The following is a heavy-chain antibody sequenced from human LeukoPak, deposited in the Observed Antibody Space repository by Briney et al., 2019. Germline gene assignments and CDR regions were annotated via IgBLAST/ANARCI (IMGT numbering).Heavy chain of an antibody. V-gene: IGHV3-23*01. CDR2: ISDNGGST. D-gene: IGHD2-21*01. CDR3: ARRGVVIRVILVGFHKEAYYFDS. Sequence: GGSPRLSSADPGITLSNYGMTWVRQGPRKGPERAAGISDNGGSTNYADSVKGRFTISRDNPKNTLYLQMNSLRAEDTAVYFCARRGVVIRVILVGFHKEAYYFDSWGQGALVTVSS. J-gene: IGHJ4*02. CDR1: GITLSNYG.